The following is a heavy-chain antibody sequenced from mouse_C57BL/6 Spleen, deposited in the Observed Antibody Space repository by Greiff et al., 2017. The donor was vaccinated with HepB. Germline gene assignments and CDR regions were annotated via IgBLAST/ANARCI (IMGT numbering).Heavy chain of an antibody. CDR2: IDPSDSET. CDR1: GYTFTSYW. V-gene: IGHV1-52*01. Sequence: VQLQQSGAELVRPGSSVKLSCKASGYTFTSYWMHWVKQRPIQGLEWIGNIDPSDSETHYNQKFKDKATLTVDKSSSTAYMQLSSLTSEDSAVYYCARPGYGSSYEGYFDVWGTGTTVTVSS. CDR3: ARPGYGSSYEGYFDV. J-gene: IGHJ1*03. D-gene: IGHD1-1*01.